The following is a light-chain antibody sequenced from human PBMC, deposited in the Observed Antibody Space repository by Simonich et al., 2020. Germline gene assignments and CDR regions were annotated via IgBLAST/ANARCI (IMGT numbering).Light chain of an antibody. CDR1: DSDVGGYNY. CDR3: CSYAGSYVV. V-gene: IGLV2-11*01. J-gene: IGLJ2*01. CDR2: NVS. Sequence: QSALTQPASVSGSPGQSITISCTGTDSDVGGYNYVSWYQHLPGKAPKHMIYNVSKRPSAVPDRFSGSKSGNTASLTISGLQAEDEADYYCCSYAGSYVVFGGGTKLTVL.